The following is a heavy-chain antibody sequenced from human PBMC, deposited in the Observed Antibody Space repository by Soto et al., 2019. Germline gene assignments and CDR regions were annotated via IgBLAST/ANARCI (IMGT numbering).Heavy chain of an antibody. V-gene: IGHV1-18*01. CDR3: ARECSGGSRYTYYYGMDV. D-gene: IGHD2-15*01. CDR1: GYTFTSYG. J-gene: IGHJ6*02. Sequence: GASVKVSCKASGYTFTSYGISWVRQAPGQGLEWMGWICAYTGNTNYAQKLQGRVTMTTDTSTSTAYMELRSLRSDDTAVYYCARECSGGSRYTYYYGMDVWGQGTTVTVSS. CDR2: ICAYTGNT.